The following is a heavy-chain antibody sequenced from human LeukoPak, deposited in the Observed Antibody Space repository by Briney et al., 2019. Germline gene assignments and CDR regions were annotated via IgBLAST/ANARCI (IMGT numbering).Heavy chain of an antibody. CDR2: IIPIFGTA. J-gene: IGHJ4*02. D-gene: IGHD2-21*01. CDR3: AVTYSLGY. CDR1: GGTFSSYA. V-gene: IGHV1-69*05. Sequence: SVKVSCKASGGTFSSYAISWVRQAPGQGLEWMEGIIPIFGTANYAQKFQGRVTITTDESTSTAYMELSSLRSEDTAVYYCAVTYSLGYWGQGTLVTVSS.